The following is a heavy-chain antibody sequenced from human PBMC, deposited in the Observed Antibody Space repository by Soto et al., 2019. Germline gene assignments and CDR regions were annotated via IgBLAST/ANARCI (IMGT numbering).Heavy chain of an antibody. CDR1: GGSISSSNW. D-gene: IGHD6-13*01. Sequence: ASETLSLTCAVSGGSISSSNWWSWVRQPPGKGLEWIGEIYHSGSTNYNPSLKSRVTISVDKSKNQFSLKLSSVTAADTAVYYCARDRRYSRDEVFYYYGMDVWGQGTTVTVSS. CDR3: ARDRRYSRDEVFYYYGMDV. J-gene: IGHJ6*02. CDR2: IYHSGST. V-gene: IGHV4-4*02.